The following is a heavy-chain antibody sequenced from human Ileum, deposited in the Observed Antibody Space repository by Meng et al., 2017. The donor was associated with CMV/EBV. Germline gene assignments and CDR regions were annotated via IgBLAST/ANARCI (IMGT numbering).Heavy chain of an antibody. CDR2: IHNRDGTI. V-gene: IGHV3-48*03. CDR1: GFTFSGHE. CDR3: ARTPVYNFWTGFDIDY. D-gene: IGHD3/OR15-3a*01. Sequence: GESLKISCAASGFTFSGHEMHWFRQPPGKGLEWVAYIHNRDGTIHYAESVKGRFTISRDNAKNSLYLQMNSLRAEDTAIYYCARTPVYNFWTGFDIDYWGLGTLVTVSS. J-gene: IGHJ4*02.